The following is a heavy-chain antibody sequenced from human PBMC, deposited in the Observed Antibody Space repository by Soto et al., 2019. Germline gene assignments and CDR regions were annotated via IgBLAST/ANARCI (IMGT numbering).Heavy chain of an antibody. J-gene: IGHJ6*02. Sequence: EASVKVSCKASGYTFTSYYMHWVRQAPGQGLEWMGWISPNNGNTNYAQKFQGRVTMTTDTSTSTAYMELRSLRSDDTAVYYCAREGMIGDGYNYGMDVWGQGTTVTVSS. V-gene: IGHV1-18*04. CDR1: GYTFTSYY. CDR3: AREGMIGDGYNYGMDV. D-gene: IGHD2-21*01. CDR2: ISPNNGNT.